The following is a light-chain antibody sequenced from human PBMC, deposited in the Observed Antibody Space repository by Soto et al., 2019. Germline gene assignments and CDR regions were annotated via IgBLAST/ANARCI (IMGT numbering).Light chain of an antibody. CDR3: QQRSSWPLT. V-gene: IGKV3-11*01. CDR2: DAS. Sequence: EIVLTQSPATLSLSPGDRATLACRASQSVSTYLAWYQQKPGQAPRVVIYDASNRATGIPPRFSGSGSGTDFTLTISSLEPEDFAVYYCQQRSSWPLTFVQGTKVEIK. CDR1: QSVSTY. J-gene: IGKJ1*01.